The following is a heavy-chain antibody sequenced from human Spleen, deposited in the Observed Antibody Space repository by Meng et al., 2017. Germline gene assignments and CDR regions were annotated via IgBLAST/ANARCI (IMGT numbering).Heavy chain of an antibody. J-gene: IGHJ4*02. Sequence: SETLSLTCTVSGGSISSGSYYWTWIRQPPGKGLEWVAYIYSSGSTNYSPSLNSRVTISLDTSKNQFSLNLSSVTAADTAVYYCARGRGGSGWYGNYWGQGTLVTVSS. CDR3: ARGRGGSGWYGNY. CDR2: IYSSGST. CDR1: GGSISSGSYY. V-gene: IGHV4-61*01. D-gene: IGHD6-19*01.